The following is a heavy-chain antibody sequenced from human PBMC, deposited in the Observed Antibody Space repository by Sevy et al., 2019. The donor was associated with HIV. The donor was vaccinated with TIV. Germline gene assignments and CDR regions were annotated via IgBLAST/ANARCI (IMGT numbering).Heavy chain of an antibody. J-gene: IGHJ5*02. V-gene: IGHV1-18*01. CDR3: ARAGYLNWFDP. D-gene: IGHD1-1*01. Sequence: ASVKVSCKAYGYTFSSYGISWVRQAPGQGLEWMGWISGYNGNTNFAQKLQGRVTMTTDTSTSTAYMEVRSLRSDDTAVYYCARAGYLNWFDPWGQGTLVTVSS. CDR2: ISGYNGNT. CDR1: GYTFSSYG.